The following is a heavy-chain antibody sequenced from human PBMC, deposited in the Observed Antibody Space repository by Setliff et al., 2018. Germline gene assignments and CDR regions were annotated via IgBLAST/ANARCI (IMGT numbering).Heavy chain of an antibody. CDR1: GGSISSSSDY. Sequence: SETLSLTCTVSGGSISSSSDYWGWIRQPAGKGLEWIGHIYTSGSTNYNPSLKSRVTISVDTSKNQFSRKLSSVTAAATAVYYCARYPRDSSSGYSFDLWGQGTMVTVSS. D-gene: IGHD6-13*01. CDR2: IYTSGST. V-gene: IGHV4-61*09. J-gene: IGHJ3*01. CDR3: ARYPRDSSSGYSFDL.